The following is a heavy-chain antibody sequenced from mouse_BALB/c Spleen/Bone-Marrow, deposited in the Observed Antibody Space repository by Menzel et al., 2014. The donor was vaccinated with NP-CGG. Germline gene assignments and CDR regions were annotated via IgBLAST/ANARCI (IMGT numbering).Heavy chain of an antibody. J-gene: IGHJ2*01. V-gene: IGHV14-3*02. CDR1: GFNIEDSY. CDR2: IDPANGNT. D-gene: IGHD1-1*01. Sequence: EVQLQQSGAEIVKPGASVKSSCTTSGFNIEDSYIYWMKQRPEQGLEWIGRIDPANGNTKYDPKFQGKATITVDTSSATAYLQLSSLTSEDTAVYYWARNYGSSLDYWGQGTTLTVSS. CDR3: ARNYGSSLDY.